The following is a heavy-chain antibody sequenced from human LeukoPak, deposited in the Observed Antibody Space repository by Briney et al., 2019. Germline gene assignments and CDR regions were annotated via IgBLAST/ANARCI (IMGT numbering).Heavy chain of an antibody. V-gene: IGHV1-8*01. CDR3: ARGPPNWGMVGY. D-gene: IGHD7-27*01. CDR2: MKSNSGHT. Sequence: ASVKVSCKASGYTFTSFDFNWVRQATGQGLEWMGWMKSNSGHTGYAQKFQGRVTMTRGTSISTAYMELSSLTFEDTAVYYCARGPPNWGMVGYWGQGTLVTVSS. J-gene: IGHJ4*02. CDR1: GYTFTSFD.